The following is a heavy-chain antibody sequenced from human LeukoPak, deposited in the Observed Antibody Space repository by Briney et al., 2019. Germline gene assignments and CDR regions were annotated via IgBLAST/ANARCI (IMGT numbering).Heavy chain of an antibody. CDR2: IDIDGRIT. CDR3: ARALLGSGNGMDV. D-gene: IGHD2-21*01. J-gene: IGHJ6*02. CDR1: RFTFSSYA. V-gene: IGHV3-74*01. Sequence: GGSLRLSCAASRFTFSSYAMSWVRQAPGKGLEWDSRIDIDGRITSYADSVKGRFTISRENAKNSLYLQMNSLRAGDTAVYYCARALLGSGNGMDVWGQGTTVTVSS.